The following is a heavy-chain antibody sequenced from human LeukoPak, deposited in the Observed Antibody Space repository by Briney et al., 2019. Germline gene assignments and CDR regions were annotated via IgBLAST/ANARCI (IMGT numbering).Heavy chain of an antibody. Sequence: GGSLRLSCAASGFTFSYYAMHWVRQAPGKGLEWVAVISYDGSNKYYADSVKGRFTISRDNSKNTLYLQMNSLRAEDTAVYYCARDEYSSSWFTYYFDYWGQGTLVTVSS. CDR3: ARDEYSSSWFTYYFDY. CDR2: ISYDGSNK. CDR1: GFTFSYYA. D-gene: IGHD6-13*01. J-gene: IGHJ4*02. V-gene: IGHV3-30-3*01.